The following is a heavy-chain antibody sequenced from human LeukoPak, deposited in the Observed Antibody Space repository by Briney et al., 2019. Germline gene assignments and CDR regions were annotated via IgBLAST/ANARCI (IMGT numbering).Heavy chain of an antibody. CDR3: ARHVVYGGNLSNAFDI. Sequence: SETLSLTCAVYSGSFSGYYWTWFRQPPGKGLEWIGEFNHNWGANYNPSLKSRVTISVDTSKNQFSLKLSSVTAADTAVYYCARHVVYGGNLSNAFDIWGQGTMVTVSS. J-gene: IGHJ3*02. D-gene: IGHD4-23*01. CDR1: SGSFSGYY. V-gene: IGHV4-34*01. CDR2: FNHNWGA.